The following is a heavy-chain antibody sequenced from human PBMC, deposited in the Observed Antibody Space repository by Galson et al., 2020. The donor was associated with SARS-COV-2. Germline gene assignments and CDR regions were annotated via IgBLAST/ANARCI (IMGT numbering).Heavy chain of an antibody. CDR3: ARGRVGSRGMVRGVKFSCWFDP. V-gene: IGHV1-8*01. CDR1: GYTFTSYD. CDR2: MNPNSGNT. D-gene: IGHD3-10*01. Sequence: ASVKVSCQASGYTFTSYDINWVRQATGQGLEWMGWMNPNSGNTGYAQKFQGRVTMTRNTSISTAYMELSSLRSEDTAVYYCARGRVGSRGMVRGVKFSCWFDPWGQGTLVTVSS. J-gene: IGHJ5*02.